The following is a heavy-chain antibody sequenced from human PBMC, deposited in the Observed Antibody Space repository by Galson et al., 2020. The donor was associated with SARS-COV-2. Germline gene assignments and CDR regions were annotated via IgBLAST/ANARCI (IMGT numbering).Heavy chain of an antibody. J-gene: IGHJ4*02. Sequence: GESLKISCKGSGYSLTSYWIGWVRQMPGKGLEWMGIIYPSDSDVRYGPSFQGQVTISADKSISTAYLQWSSLKASDTAMYYCVRASDSSGYYSRSHARYFDYWGQGTLLTVSS. CDR2: IYPSDSDV. V-gene: IGHV5-51*01. CDR3: VRASDSSGYYSRSHARYFDY. CDR1: GYSLTSYW. D-gene: IGHD3-22*01.